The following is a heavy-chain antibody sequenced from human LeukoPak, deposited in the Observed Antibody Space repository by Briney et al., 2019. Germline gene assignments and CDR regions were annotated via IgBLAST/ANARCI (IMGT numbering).Heavy chain of an antibody. J-gene: IGHJ4*02. D-gene: IGHD6-6*01. CDR2: IIPIFGTA. CDR3: ANTIGARLMYFDY. CDR1: GGTFSSYA. Sequence: SVKVSCKASGGTFSSYAISWVRQAPGQGLEWMGGIIPIFGTANYAQKFQGRVTITADESTSTAYMELRSLRSDDTAVYYCANTIGARLMYFDYWGQGTLVTVSS. V-gene: IGHV1-69*01.